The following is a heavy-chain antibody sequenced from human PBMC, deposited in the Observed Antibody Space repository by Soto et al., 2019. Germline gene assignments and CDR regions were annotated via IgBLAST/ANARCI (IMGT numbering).Heavy chain of an antibody. V-gene: IGHV1-18*01. CDR1: GYTFTSYG. D-gene: IGHD3-10*01. Sequence: ASVKVSCKASGYTFTSYGISWVRQAPGQGLEWMGWISAYNGNTNYAQKLQGRVTMTTDTSTSTAYMELRSLRSDDTAVYYCARDIYGSGSYYIGYWGQGTLVTSPQ. J-gene: IGHJ4*02. CDR2: ISAYNGNT. CDR3: ARDIYGSGSYYIGY.